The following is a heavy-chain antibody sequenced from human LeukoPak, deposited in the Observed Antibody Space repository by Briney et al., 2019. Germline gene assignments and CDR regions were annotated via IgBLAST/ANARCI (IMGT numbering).Heavy chain of an antibody. J-gene: IGHJ5*02. V-gene: IGHV5-51*01. CDR2: INPGDSDT. CDR1: GYSFTSSW. Sequence: GETLKISCQASGYSFTSSWIGWARQMPGKGLEWMAIINPGDSDTRYSPSFQGQVTISADKSISTVYLQWGSLKASDTAMYYCARQPGAGWFDPWGQGTLVTVSS. CDR3: ARQPGAGWFDP. D-gene: IGHD3-10*01.